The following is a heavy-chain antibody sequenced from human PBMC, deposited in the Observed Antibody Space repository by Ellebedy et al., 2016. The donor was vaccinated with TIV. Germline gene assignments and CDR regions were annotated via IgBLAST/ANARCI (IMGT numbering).Heavy chain of an antibody. Sequence: ASVKVSCKASGYTFTGYYMHWVRQAPGQGLEWMGWINPNSGGTNYAQKFQGRVTMTRDTSITKAYMELSRLRSDDTAMYYCARGCSSTSCSGDYYYGMTVWGQGTTVTVSS. J-gene: IGHJ6*02. CDR1: GYTFTGYY. D-gene: IGHD2-2*01. CDR3: ARGCSSTSCSGDYYYGMTV. V-gene: IGHV1-2*02. CDR2: INPNSGGT.